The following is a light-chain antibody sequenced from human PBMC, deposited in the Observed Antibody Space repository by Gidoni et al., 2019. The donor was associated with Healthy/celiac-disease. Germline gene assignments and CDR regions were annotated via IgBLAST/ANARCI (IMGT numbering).Light chain of an antibody. J-gene: IGKJ2*01. CDR1: QSISSY. CDR2: AAS. V-gene: IGKV1-39*01. Sequence: IQMTQSPSSLSASVGDRVTIPCRASQSISSYLNRYQQKPGKAPKLLIYAASSLQSGVPSRFSSSGSGTDVTLTISSLQHEDFATYYCQQSYSTPPYTFGQGTKLEIK. CDR3: QQSYSTPPYT.